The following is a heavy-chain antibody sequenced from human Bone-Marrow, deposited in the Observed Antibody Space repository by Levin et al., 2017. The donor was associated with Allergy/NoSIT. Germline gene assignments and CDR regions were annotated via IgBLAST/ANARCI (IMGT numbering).Heavy chain of an antibody. CDR3: ARDRPHNWFDP. CDR2: INNDGSGA. J-gene: IGHJ5*02. D-gene: IGHD6-6*01. Sequence: GGSLRLSCAASGFTFSSYWMHWVRQAPGKGLVWVARINNDGSGAIYADSVKGRFSISRDNAKNTVYLQMNSLRAEDTAVYYCARDRPHNWFDPWGQGTLVTVSS. V-gene: IGHV3-74*01. CDR1: GFTFSSYW.